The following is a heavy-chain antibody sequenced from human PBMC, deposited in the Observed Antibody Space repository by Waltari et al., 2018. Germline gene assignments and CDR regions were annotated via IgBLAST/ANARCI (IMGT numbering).Heavy chain of an antibody. CDR2: ISSSSSYI. CDR3: ARDFGGYYKNSDY. D-gene: IGHD3-22*01. CDR1: GFTFSSYS. J-gene: IGHJ4*02. V-gene: IGHV3-21*01. Sequence: EVQLVESGGGLVKPGGSLRLSWAASGFTFSSYSMNWVRQAPGKGLEWVSSISSSSSYIYYADSVKGRFTISRDNAKNSLYLQMNSLRAEDTAVYYCARDFGGYYKNSDYWGQGTLVTVSS.